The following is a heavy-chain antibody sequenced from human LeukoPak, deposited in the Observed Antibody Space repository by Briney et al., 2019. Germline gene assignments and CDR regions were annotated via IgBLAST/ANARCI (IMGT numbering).Heavy chain of an antibody. V-gene: IGHV4-59*01. Sequence: SETLSLTCTVSGGSISSYYWSWIRQPPGKGLEWIGYIYYSGSTNYNPSLKSRVTISVDTSKNQFSLKLSSVTAADTAVYYCARGIGYCSSTSCYYYYYYMDVWGKGTTVTISS. CDR2: IYYSGST. CDR1: GGSISSYY. J-gene: IGHJ6*03. D-gene: IGHD2-2*01. CDR3: ARGIGYCSSTSCYYYYYYMDV.